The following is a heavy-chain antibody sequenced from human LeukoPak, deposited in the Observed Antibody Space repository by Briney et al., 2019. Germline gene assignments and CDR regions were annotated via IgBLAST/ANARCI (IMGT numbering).Heavy chain of an antibody. CDR2: IYHSGST. Sequence: SQTLSLTCAVSGGSISSGGYSWSWIRQPPGKGLEWIGYIYHSGSTYYNPSLKSRVTISVDRSKNQFSLKLSSVTAADTAVYYCARGEPSWAAFDIWGQGTMVTVSS. CDR1: GGSISSGGYS. J-gene: IGHJ3*02. CDR3: ARGEPSWAAFDI. V-gene: IGHV4-30-2*01. D-gene: IGHD1-26*01.